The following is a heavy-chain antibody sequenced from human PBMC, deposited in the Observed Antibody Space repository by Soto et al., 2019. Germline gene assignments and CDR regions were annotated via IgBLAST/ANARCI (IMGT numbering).Heavy chain of an antibody. D-gene: IGHD6-13*01. CDR2: ISPGSRYP. CDR1: GFTFGDSY. CDR3: ARDPSAAFDY. Sequence: GGSLRLSCADSGFTFGDSYMSWIRQAPGKGLEWLSYISPGSRYPAYADSVKGRFTISRDNAKRSLYLQMMSLTAEDTAVYYCARDPSAAFDYWGQGTLVTVSS. J-gene: IGHJ4*02. V-gene: IGHV3-11*06.